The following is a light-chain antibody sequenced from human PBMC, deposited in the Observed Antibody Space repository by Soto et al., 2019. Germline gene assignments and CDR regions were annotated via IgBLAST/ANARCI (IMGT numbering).Light chain of an antibody. J-gene: IGKJ5*01. CDR3: QQYNSGMT. CDR2: DAS. V-gene: IGKV1-5*01. CDR1: KSISSW. Sequence: DIQMTQSPSTLSASLGDRVTITCRASKSISSWLAWYQPKPGKAPKLLLYDASSLESGVPCRFSGSGSGTEFTLTISRLQGDDFATCYCQQYNSGMTFGQGTRLEIK.